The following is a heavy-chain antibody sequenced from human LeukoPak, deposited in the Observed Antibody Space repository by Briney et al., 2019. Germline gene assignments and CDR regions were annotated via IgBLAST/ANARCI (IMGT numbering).Heavy chain of an antibody. Sequence: PGGSLRLSCAASGFTFSNYVIHWVRQAPGKGLEWVAVISYDGTNKYYADSVKGRFTISRANSKNTLYLQMNSLRAEDTAVYYCARTLTYYYDSSGYTPPLLWGQGTLVTVSS. CDR1: GFTFSNYV. J-gene: IGHJ4*02. V-gene: IGHV3-30*03. CDR2: ISYDGTNK. D-gene: IGHD3-22*01. CDR3: ARTLTYYYDSSGYTPPLL.